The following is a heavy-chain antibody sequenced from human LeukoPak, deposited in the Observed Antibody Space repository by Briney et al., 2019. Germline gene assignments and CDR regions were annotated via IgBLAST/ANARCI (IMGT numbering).Heavy chain of an antibody. D-gene: IGHD2-15*01. CDR3: ARGDCSGGSCLVLN. CDR2: ISAYNGNA. J-gene: IGHJ4*02. Sequence: ASVKVSCKASGYTFTSYGISWVRQAPGQGLEWMGWISAYNGNANYAQKLQGRVTMTTDTSTSTAYMELRSLRSDDTAVYYCARGDCSGGSCLVLNWGQGTLVTVSS. CDR1: GYTFTSYG. V-gene: IGHV1-18*01.